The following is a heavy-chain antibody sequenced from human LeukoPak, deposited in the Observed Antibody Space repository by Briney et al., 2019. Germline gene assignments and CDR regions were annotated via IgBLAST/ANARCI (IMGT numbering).Heavy chain of an antibody. CDR1: GYTLTGYY. J-gene: IGHJ3*02. Sequence: ASVKVSCKASGYTLTGYYMHWVRQAPGQGLEWMGRINPNSGGTNYAQKFQGRVTMTRDTSISTAYMELSRLRSDDTAVYYCASDPVYCSGGSCYFFGAFDIWGQGTMVTVSS. D-gene: IGHD2-15*01. CDR2: INPNSGGT. V-gene: IGHV1-2*06. CDR3: ASDPVYCSGGSCYFFGAFDI.